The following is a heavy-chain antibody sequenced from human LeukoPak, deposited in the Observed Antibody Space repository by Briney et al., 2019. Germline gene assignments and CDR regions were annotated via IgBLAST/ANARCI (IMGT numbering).Heavy chain of an antibody. CDR3: AREQHYYGSGSSLDY. CDR1: GGSISSYY. V-gene: IGHV4-59*01. Sequence: PSETLSLTCTVSGGSISSYYWSWIRQPPGKGLEWIGYIYYSGSTNYNPSLKSRVTISVDTSKNQFSLKLSSVTAADTAVYYCAREQHYYGSGSSLDYWGQGTLVTVSS. D-gene: IGHD3-10*01. J-gene: IGHJ4*02. CDR2: IYYSGST.